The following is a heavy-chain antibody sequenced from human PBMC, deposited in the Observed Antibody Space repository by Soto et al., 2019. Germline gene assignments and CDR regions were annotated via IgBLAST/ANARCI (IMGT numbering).Heavy chain of an antibody. J-gene: IGHJ6*01. CDR3: AKDVLGADYYHSYGLDV. Sequence: GGSLRLSCAASGFSFSSYAMSWVRQAPGKGLEWVSAISGSGGSTYYADSVKGRFTISRDNSKNTLYLQMNSLRAEDTAVYYCAKDVLGADYYHSYGLDVRGQGTTVTVYS. D-gene: IGHD1-26*01. CDR1: GFSFSSYA. V-gene: IGHV3-23*01. CDR2: ISGSGGST.